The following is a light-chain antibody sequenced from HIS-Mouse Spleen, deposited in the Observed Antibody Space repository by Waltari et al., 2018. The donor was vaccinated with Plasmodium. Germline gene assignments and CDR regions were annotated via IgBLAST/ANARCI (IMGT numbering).Light chain of an antibody. CDR3: QQYNSYSWT. J-gene: IGKJ1*01. Sequence: DIQMTQSPSTLSASVGDRVTITCRASQSISSRLAGYQPKPGKAPKLLIYKASSLESGVPSRFSGSGSGTEFTLTISSLQPDDFATYYCQQYNSYSWTFGQGTKVEIK. CDR2: KAS. CDR1: QSISSR. V-gene: IGKV1-5*03.